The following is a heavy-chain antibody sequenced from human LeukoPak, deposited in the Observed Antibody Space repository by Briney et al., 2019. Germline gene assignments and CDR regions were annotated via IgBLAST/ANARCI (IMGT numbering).Heavy chain of an antibody. V-gene: IGHV3-21*01. Sequence: GGSLRLSCAASGFTFSSYSMNWVRQAPGNGLEWVSSISSSSSYIYYADSVEGRFTISRDNAKNSLYLQMNSLRAEDTAVYYCARDSFSSSWLTNYYYYGMDVWGQGTTVTVSS. CDR1: GFTFSSYS. D-gene: IGHD6-13*01. J-gene: IGHJ6*02. CDR3: ARDSFSSSWLTNYYYYGMDV. CDR2: ISSSSSYI.